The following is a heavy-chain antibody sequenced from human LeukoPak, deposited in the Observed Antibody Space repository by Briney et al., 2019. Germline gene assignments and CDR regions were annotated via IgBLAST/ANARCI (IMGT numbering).Heavy chain of an antibody. Sequence: RPSETLSHTCAVYGGSFSGYDWSWIRQPPGKGLEWIGEINHSGSTKDNPSLKSRVTISVDTSKNQFSLKLSSVTAADTAVYYCARGLVRRYNWKYAGYYYYMDVWGKGTTVTVSS. CDR2: INHSGST. CDR1: GGSFSGYD. D-gene: IGHD1-7*01. V-gene: IGHV4-34*01. J-gene: IGHJ6*03. CDR3: ARGLVRRYNWKYAGYYYYMDV.